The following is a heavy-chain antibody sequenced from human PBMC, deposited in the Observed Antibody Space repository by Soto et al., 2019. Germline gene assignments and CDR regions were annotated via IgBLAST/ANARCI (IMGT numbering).Heavy chain of an antibody. CDR2: IIHIFGTA. J-gene: IGHJ6*02. Sequence: QVQLVQSGAEVKKPGSSVKVSCKASGGTFSSYAISWVRQAPGQGLEWMGGIIHIFGTANYAQTFQGRVTITADESTSTGYMELSSLRSDDTAVYYCARDDELSGAVHYYYYGMDVWGQGTTVTVSS. CDR1: GGTFSSYA. V-gene: IGHV1-69*01. D-gene: IGHD3-16*02. CDR3: ARDDELSGAVHYYYYGMDV.